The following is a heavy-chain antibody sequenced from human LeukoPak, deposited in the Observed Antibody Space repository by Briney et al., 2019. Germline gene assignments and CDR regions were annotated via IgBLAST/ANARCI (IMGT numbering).Heavy chain of an antibody. D-gene: IGHD3-10*01. CDR1: GFTFSSYG. J-gene: IGHJ4*02. CDR3: AKDRYGSADY. V-gene: IGHV3-23*01. Sequence: PGGTLRLSCAASGFTFSSYGMSWVRQAPGKGLEWVSAISGSGGSTYYAVSVKGRFTISRDNSKNTLYLQMNSLRAEDTAVYYCAKDRYGSADYWGQGTLVTVSS. CDR2: ISGSGGST.